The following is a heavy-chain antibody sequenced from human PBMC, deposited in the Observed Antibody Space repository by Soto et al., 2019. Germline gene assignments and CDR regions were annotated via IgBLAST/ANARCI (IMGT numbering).Heavy chain of an antibody. CDR3: ASHTNSWYNWFDP. J-gene: IGHJ5*02. CDR1: GGTFSNYA. D-gene: IGHD1-26*01. CDR2: IIPISCTT. V-gene: IGHV1-69*13. Sequence: SVKVSCKASGGTFSNYAFTWVRQAPGQGLEWMGGIIPISCTTTYAQKFQGRVTISADESTTTAYMELSSLRSEDTAIYYCASHTNSWYNWFDPWGQGTLVTVSS.